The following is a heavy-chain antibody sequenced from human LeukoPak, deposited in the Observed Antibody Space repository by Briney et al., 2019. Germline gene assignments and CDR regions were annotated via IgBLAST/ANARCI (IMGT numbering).Heavy chain of an antibody. J-gene: IGHJ4*02. V-gene: IGHV4-4*07. CDR3: ARDPVAGTSFDY. D-gene: IGHD6-19*01. CDR2: IYTSGST. CDR1: GGSISSYY. Sequence: SETLSLTCTVSGGSISSYYWSWIRQPAGKGLEWIGRIYTSGSTNYNPSLNSRVTLSVDTSKNQFSLKLSSVTAAVSAVYYCARDPVAGTSFDYWGQGTLVTVSS.